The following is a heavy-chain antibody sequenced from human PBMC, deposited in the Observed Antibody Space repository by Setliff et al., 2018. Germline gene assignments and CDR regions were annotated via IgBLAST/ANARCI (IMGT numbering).Heavy chain of an antibody. J-gene: IGHJ4*02. CDR1: GGSISSHY. Sequence: PSETLSLTCTVSGGSISSHYWSRIRQPPGKGLEWIGSIYYSGSTNYNPSLKSRVTISVDTSKNQFSLKLSSVTAADTAVYYCARDLGYSYGIYYFDYWGQGTLVTVSS. CDR3: ARDLGYSYGIYYFDY. D-gene: IGHD5-18*01. CDR2: IYYSGST. V-gene: IGHV4-59*11.